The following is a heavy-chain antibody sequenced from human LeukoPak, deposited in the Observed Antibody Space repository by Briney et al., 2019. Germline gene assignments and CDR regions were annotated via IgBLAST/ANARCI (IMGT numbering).Heavy chain of an antibody. J-gene: IGHJ3*02. V-gene: IGHV1-2*02. CDR1: GYTFTGYY. D-gene: IGHD3-10*01. CDR2: INPNSCGT. Sequence: GASVKVSCKASGYTFTGYYMHWVRQAPGQGLEWMGWINPNSCGTNYAQKFQGRVTMTRDTSISPAYMELSRLRSDDTAVYYCATGLWFGELSDAFDIWGQGTMVTVSS. CDR3: ATGLWFGELSDAFDI.